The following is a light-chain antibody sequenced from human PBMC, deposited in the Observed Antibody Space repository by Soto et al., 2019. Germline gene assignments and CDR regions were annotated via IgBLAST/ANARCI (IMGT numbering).Light chain of an antibody. CDR1: QGISNY. V-gene: IGKV1-27*01. CDR2: AAS. J-gene: IGKJ1*01. Sequence: DIQMTQSPSSLSASVGDRVTITCRASQGISNYLAWYQQKPGKVPKLLIYAASTLQSGVPSRFSGSGSGTEFTLTISSLQSEDFAVYYCQQYNNWPPLTFGQGTKVDI. CDR3: QQYNNWPPLT.